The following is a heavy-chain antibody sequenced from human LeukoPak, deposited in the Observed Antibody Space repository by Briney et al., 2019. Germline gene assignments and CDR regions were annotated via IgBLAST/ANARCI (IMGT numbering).Heavy chain of an antibody. V-gene: IGHV1-58*02. CDR3: AAAANILTGYYSGMDV. J-gene: IGHJ6*02. Sequence: SVKVSCTASGFTFTSSAMQWVRQARGQRLEWIGWIVVGSGNTNYAQKSQERVTIARDMSTSTAYMELSSLRSEDTAVYYCAAAANILTGYYSGMDVWGQGTTVTVSS. CDR1: GFTFTSSA. D-gene: IGHD3-9*01. CDR2: IVVGSGNT.